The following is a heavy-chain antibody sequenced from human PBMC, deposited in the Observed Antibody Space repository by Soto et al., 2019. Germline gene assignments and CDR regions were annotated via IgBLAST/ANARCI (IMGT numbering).Heavy chain of an antibody. D-gene: IGHD2-21*01. CDR2: IKQDGSEK. Sequence: GGSLRLSCAASGFTFSTYWMTWVRQAPGKGLEWVANIKQDGSEKYYVDSVKGRFTISRDNAKNSLYLQMSSLRAEDTAVYYCASCGDNWSFVQWGQGTLVTVSS. V-gene: IGHV3-7*01. CDR3: ASCGDNWSFVQ. J-gene: IGHJ4*02. CDR1: GFTFSTYW.